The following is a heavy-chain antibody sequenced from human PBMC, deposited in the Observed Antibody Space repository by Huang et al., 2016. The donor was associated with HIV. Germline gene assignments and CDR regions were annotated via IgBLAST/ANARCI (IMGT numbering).Heavy chain of an antibody. V-gene: IGHV3-21*01. CDR1: GFRFNDYK. J-gene: IGHJ4*02. D-gene: IGHD6-19*01. CDR3: ARRAAVIGMDY. CDR2: ISKNGGT. Sequence: EVQLVESGGGLVKVGGSLRLSCVASGFRFNDYKVNWVRQDPGKGLEWVSSISKNGGTHYGDSVRGRFTISRDNANKSVYLQMNSLRAEDTAVYYCARRAAVIGMDYWGQGALVTVSS.